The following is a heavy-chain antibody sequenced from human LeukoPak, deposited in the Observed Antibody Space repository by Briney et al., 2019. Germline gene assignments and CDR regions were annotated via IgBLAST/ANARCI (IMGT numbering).Heavy chain of an antibody. V-gene: IGHV4-59*02. CDR3: ERGEQNYDILVGYYRNAFDV. CDR1: GLSVSIYY. J-gene: IGHJ3*01. CDR2: IYHSGRT. D-gene: IGHD3-9*01. Sequence: PSETLSLTCTVSGLSVSIYYWSWIRHPPGKGLECMLYIYHSGRTNSNPSMHSRVTISVDTSKKQFYLKMSSVTAADTAVYYCERGEQNYDILVGYYRNAFDVWGQGTMVTVSS.